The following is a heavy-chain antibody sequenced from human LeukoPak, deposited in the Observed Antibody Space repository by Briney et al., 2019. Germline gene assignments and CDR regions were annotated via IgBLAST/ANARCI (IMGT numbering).Heavy chain of an antibody. CDR3: ARRNSFGPVDY. CDR1: GDSISSHY. D-gene: IGHD3-16*01. V-gene: IGHV4-59*11. Sequence: SETLSLTCTVSGDSISSHYWGWIRQPPGKGLEWIGYIYYSGSTNYNPSLKSRVTISVDTSKNQFSLKLTSVTAAGTAVYYCARRNSFGPVDYWGQGTLVTVSS. J-gene: IGHJ4*02. CDR2: IYYSGST.